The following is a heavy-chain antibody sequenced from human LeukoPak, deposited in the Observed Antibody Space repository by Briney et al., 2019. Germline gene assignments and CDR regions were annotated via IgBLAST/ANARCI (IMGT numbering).Heavy chain of an antibody. Sequence: GGSLRLSCAASGFTFSNYGMHWVRQAPGKGLGWVAVISHDGSNKYYADSVRGRFTISRDNSKNTLYLQMNSLRAEDTAVYYCAKDGDSGDFDYWGQGTLVTVSS. V-gene: IGHV3-30*18. J-gene: IGHJ4*02. CDR3: AKDGDSGDFDY. D-gene: IGHD3-10*01. CDR2: ISHDGSNK. CDR1: GFTFSNYG.